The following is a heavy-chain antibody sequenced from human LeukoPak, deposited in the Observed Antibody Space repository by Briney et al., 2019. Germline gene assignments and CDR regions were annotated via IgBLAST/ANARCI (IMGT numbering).Heavy chain of an antibody. J-gene: IGHJ5*02. D-gene: IGHD2/OR15-2a*01. Sequence: SETLSLTCTVSCGSISSYYWSWIRQPPGKGLEWIGYIYYSGSTNYNPSLKSRVTISVDTSKNQFSLKLSSVTAADTAVYYCASHSRAYNWFDPWGQGTLVTVSS. CDR1: CGSISSYY. V-gene: IGHV4-59*08. CDR3: ASHSRAYNWFDP. CDR2: IYYSGST.